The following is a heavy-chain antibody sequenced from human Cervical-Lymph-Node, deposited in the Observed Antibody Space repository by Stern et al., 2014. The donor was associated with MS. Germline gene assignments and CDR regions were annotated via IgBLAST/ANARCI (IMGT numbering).Heavy chain of an antibody. D-gene: IGHD6-13*01. Sequence: VQLVESGAEVKKPGASVNVSCKASGYSFDTYAIHWLRQAPGQRPEWLGWISAGNGDTKYAQKFQGRVTIDRDTSATTAYLELRSLESEDTAIYYCTRGRTYKTAWYPYWGQGTLVTVFS. J-gene: IGHJ4*02. CDR1: GYSFDTYA. V-gene: IGHV1-3*01. CDR2: ISAGNGDT. CDR3: TRGRTYKTAWYPY.